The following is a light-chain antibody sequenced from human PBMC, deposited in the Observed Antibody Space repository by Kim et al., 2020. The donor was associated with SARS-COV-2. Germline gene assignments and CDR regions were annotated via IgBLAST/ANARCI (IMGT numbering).Light chain of an antibody. V-gene: IGKV3-20*01. CDR2: RAS. J-gene: IGKJ1*01. CDR3: QQYSNSRT. CDR1: QSASSSY. Sequence: EIVLTQSPGTLSLSPGERATLSCRASQSASSSYLAWYQQKPGQAPRLLIYRASSRATGIPDRFSGSGSGTDFTLTISRLEPEDFAVYYCQQYSNSRTFGQGTKVDIK.